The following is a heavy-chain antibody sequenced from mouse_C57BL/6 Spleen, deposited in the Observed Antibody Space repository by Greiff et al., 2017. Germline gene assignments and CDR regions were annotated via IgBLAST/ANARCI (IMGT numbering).Heavy chain of an antibody. V-gene: IGHV1-15*01. J-gene: IGHJ4*01. CDR2: IDPETGGT. CDR1: GYTFTDYE. CDR3: TRRMGLYYAMDY. Sequence: VKLMESGAELVRPGASVTLSCKASGYTFTDYEMHWVKQTPVHGLEWIGAIDPETGGTAYNQKFKGKAILTADKSSSTAYMELRSLTSEDSAVYYCTRRMGLYYAMDYWGQGTSVTVSS.